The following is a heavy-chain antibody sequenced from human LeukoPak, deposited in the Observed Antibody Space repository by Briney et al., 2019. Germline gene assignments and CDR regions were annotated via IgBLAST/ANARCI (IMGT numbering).Heavy chain of an antibody. V-gene: IGHV4-61*01. CDR2: IYYSGST. Sequence: SETLSLTCTVSGGSISSGSYYWSWIRQPPGKGLEWIGYIYYSGSTNYNPSLKSRVTISVDTSKNQFSLKLSSVTAADTAVYYCARRGRTYYDFWSGYGNYYYYYMDVWGKGTTVTVSS. J-gene: IGHJ6*03. CDR1: GGSISSGSYY. CDR3: ARRGRTYYDFWSGYGNYYYYYMDV. D-gene: IGHD3-3*01.